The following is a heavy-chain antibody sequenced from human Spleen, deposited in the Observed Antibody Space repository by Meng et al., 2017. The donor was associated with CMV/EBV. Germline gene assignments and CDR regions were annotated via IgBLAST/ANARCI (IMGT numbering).Heavy chain of an antibody. CDR2: ITSGGTT. Sequence: GESLKISCAASGFTVSSHYMRWVRQAPGKGLEWVATITSGGTTHYADSVRGRCTISRDNSNNTLYLQMNSLRAEDTAVYFCARLLEWLLSAFDSWGQGAPVTVSS. CDR3: ARLLEWLLSAFDS. J-gene: IGHJ4*02. V-gene: IGHV3-53*01. D-gene: IGHD3-3*01. CDR1: GFTVSSHY.